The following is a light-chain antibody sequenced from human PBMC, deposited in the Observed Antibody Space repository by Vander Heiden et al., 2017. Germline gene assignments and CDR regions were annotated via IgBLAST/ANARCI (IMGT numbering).Light chain of an antibody. V-gene: IGKV3-20*01. CDR2: STS. Sequence: EIVLTQSPGTLSLSPGERATLSCRASQSVSSSYLAWYQQKPGQAPRLLIYSTSSRATGIPDRIRGSGSGTDFTLTISRLEPEDFAVFYCQQYGSSPFTFGQGTKVEIK. CDR3: QQYGSSPFT. J-gene: IGKJ2*01. CDR1: QSVSSSY.